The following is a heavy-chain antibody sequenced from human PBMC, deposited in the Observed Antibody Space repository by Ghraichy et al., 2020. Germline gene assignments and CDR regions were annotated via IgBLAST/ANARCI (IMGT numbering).Heavy chain of an antibody. V-gene: IGHV3-64D*09. Sequence: GGSLRLTCSASGFTFSQYTMHWVRQAPGKGLDYVSGISSNGRSTHYADSVKGRVTVSRDNSKNTLYLQMSSLSAEDTAVYYCVKDGGDLGSFYFDYWGQGTLVTVSS. CDR3: VKDGGDLGSFYFDY. CDR2: ISSNGRST. D-gene: IGHD2-21*02. CDR1: GFTFSQYT. J-gene: IGHJ4*02.